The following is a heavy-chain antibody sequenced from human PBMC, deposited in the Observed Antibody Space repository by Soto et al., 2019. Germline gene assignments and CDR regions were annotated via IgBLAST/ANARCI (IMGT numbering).Heavy chain of an antibody. CDR1: GFTFSSYG. CDR2: IWYDGSNK. V-gene: IGHV3-33*01. CDR3: ARDRVYYGSGSYAFDI. Sequence: GGSLRLSCAASGFTFSSYGMHWVRQAPGKGLEWVAVIWYDGSNKYYADSVKGRFTISRDNSKNTLYLQMNSLRAEDTAVYYCARDRVYYGSGSYAFDIWGQGAMVTVSS. J-gene: IGHJ3*02. D-gene: IGHD3-10*01.